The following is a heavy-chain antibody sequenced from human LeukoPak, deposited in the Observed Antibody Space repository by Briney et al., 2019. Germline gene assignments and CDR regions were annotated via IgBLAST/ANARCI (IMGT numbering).Heavy chain of an antibody. CDR2: IGIGDDT. CDR1: GFTFRDYD. V-gene: IGHV3-13*01. J-gene: IGHJ3*02. Sequence: GGSLRLSCAASGFTFRDYDMHWVRQVPGRGLEWVSAIGIGDDTHYPDSVKGRFTISRENAKNSLYLQMNTLRDGDTAVYYCIRGGIRVSGIDAFDIWGQGTMVAVSS. CDR3: IRGGIRVSGIDAFDI. D-gene: IGHD5/OR15-5a*01.